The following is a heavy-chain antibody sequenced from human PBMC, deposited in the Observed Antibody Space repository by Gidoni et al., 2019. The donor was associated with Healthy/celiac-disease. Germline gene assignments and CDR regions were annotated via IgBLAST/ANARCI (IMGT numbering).Heavy chain of an antibody. CDR1: GGSFSGYY. CDR3: ARGRSRFDY. J-gene: IGHJ4*02. V-gene: IGHV4-34*01. Sequence: QVQLQQWGAGLLKPSETLYRTCAVYGGSFSGYYWSWIRQPPGKGLEWIGEINQSGSTNYNPSLKSRVTISVDTSKNQFSLQLSSVTAADTAVYYCARGRSRFDYWGQGTLVTVSS. CDR2: INQSGST.